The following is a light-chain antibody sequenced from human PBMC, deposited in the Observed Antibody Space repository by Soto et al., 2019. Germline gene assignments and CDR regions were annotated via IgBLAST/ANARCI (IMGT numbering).Light chain of an antibody. V-gene: IGKV1-39*01. CDR3: QQSYSNPRT. CDR1: ENIARY. J-gene: IGKJ1*01. CDR2: AAS. Sequence: DSQVTQSPSSLSASVGDRVTITCRASENIARYLNWYQQRPGKAPELLISAASSLQSGVPSRFSGGGSGTDFTLTISSLQPEDFATYYCQQSYSNPRTFGQGTKVDIK.